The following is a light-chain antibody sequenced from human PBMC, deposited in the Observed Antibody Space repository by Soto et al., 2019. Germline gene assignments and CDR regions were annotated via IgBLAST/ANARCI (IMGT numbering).Light chain of an antibody. CDR3: QQYNNWLWT. V-gene: IGKV3-20*01. J-gene: IGKJ1*01. Sequence: ETVLTQSPGTLSLSPGERATLSCRASQRISSNFLAWYQQKPGQAPRLLIYGASSRATGIPGRFSGSGSGTDFTLTISSLQSEDFAVYYCQQYNNWLWTFGQGTKVDIK. CDR2: GAS. CDR1: QRISSNF.